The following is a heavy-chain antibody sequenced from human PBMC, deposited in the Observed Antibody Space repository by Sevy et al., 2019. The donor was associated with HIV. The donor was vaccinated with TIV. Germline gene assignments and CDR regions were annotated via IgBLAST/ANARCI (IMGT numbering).Heavy chain of an antibody. CDR3: ARALLIYQDVLGAKSVFDS. V-gene: IGHV4-59*13. Sequence: SETLSLTCTVSGGSTSLYYWSWIRQPPGKGLEWIGYIYYAGSNDYNPSPKSRFTISLDKSKNQLYLKRTSVTAADTAVYYCARALLIYQDVLGAKSVFDSWGQGTPVTVSS. CDR1: GGSTSLYY. CDR2: IYYAGSN. D-gene: IGHD1-26*01. J-gene: IGHJ4*02.